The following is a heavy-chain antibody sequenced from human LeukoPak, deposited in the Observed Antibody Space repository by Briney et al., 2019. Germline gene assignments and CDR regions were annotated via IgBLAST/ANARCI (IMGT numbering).Heavy chain of an antibody. V-gene: IGHV3-48*04. CDR3: ARRPGYYYDSSGYYFDY. CDR2: ISSSSSTI. J-gene: IGHJ4*02. Sequence: PGGSLRLSCAASGFTFSSYSMNWVRQAPGKGLEWVSYISSSSSTIYYADSVKGRFTISRDNAKNSLYLQMDSLRAEDTAVYYCARRPGYYYDSSGYYFDYWGQGTLVTVSS. D-gene: IGHD3-22*01. CDR1: GFTFSSYS.